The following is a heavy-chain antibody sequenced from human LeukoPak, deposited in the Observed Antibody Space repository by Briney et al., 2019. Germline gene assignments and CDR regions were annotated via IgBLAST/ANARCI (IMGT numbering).Heavy chain of an antibody. CDR1: GGSFSGYY. V-gene: IGHV4-34*01. CDR3: ARSIQDYDILNY. Sequence: PSETLSLTCAVYGGSFSGYYWSWIRQPPGKGLEWIGEINHSGSTNYNPSLKSRVTISVDTSKNQFSLKLNSVTAADTAVYYCARSIQDYDILNYWGQGTLVTVSS. CDR2: INHSGST. J-gene: IGHJ4*02. D-gene: IGHD3-9*01.